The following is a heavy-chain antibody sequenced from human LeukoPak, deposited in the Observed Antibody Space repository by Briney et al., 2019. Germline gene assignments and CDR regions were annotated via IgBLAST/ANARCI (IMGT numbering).Heavy chain of an antibody. Sequence: PSETLSLTCTVSGGSISSSSYYWGWIRQPPGKGLEWIGYIYYSGSTYYNPSLKSRVTISVDTSKNQFSLKLSSVTAADTAVYYCARGFYGSGSHPHDYWGQGTLVTVSS. D-gene: IGHD3-10*01. CDR3: ARGFYGSGSHPHDY. V-gene: IGHV4-30-4*08. J-gene: IGHJ4*02. CDR2: IYYSGST. CDR1: GGSISSSSYY.